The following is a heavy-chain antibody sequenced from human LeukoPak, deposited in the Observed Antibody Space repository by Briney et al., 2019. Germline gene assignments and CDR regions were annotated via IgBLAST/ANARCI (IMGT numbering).Heavy chain of an antibody. CDR1: GYSISSGYY. V-gene: IGHV4-38-2*02. J-gene: IGHJ6*03. D-gene: IGHD5-12*01. CDR3: ARVSGYDWDDYYYYMDV. Sequence: PSETLSLTCTVSGYSISSGYYWGWIRQPPGKGLEWIGSIYHSGSTYYNPSFKSRVTISVDTSKNQFSLKLSSVTAADTAVYYCARVSGYDWDDYYYYMDVWGKGTTVTVSS. CDR2: IYHSGST.